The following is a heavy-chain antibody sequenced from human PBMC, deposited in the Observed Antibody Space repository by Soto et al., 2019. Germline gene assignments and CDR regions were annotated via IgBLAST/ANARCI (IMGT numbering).Heavy chain of an antibody. Sequence: SETLCFTCAFSGGSFSVYYWSWIRQPPGKGLEWIGEINHSGSTNYNPSLKSRVTISVDTSKNQFSLKLSSVTAADTAVYYCASPYYYDSSGYYSYFDYWGHGTMVTVSS. V-gene: IGHV4-34*01. CDR3: ASPYYYDSSGYYSYFDY. D-gene: IGHD3-22*01. CDR2: INHSGST. CDR1: GGSFSVYY. J-gene: IGHJ4*01.